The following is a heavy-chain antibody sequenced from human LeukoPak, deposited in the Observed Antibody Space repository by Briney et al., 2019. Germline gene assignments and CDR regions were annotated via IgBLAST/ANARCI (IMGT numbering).Heavy chain of an antibody. Sequence: SETPSLTCTVSGGSISSYYWSWIRQPPGKGLEWIGYIYSSGTTNYNPSLNSRVTISLDTSKNQFSLNLTSVTAADTAVYYCARSSSRWFDPWGQGTLVTVSS. J-gene: IGHJ5*02. V-gene: IGHV4-59*08. CDR3: ARSSSRWFDP. D-gene: IGHD6-13*01. CDR1: GGSISSYY. CDR2: IYSSGTT.